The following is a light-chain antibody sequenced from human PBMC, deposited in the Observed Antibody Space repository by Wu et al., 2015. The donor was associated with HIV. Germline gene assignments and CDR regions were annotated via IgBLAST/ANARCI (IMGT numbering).Light chain of an antibody. Sequence: EIVLTQSPGTLSLSPGETVTLSCRASQSVRSNYLAWYQQKPGQAPRLLIYDASNRATGIPDRFSGSGSGTDFTLIISRLEPEDFAVYYCQQYGASPGSFGQGTKLEIK. V-gene: IGKV3-20*01. CDR3: QQYGASPGS. CDR2: DAS. J-gene: IGKJ2*04. CDR1: QSVRSNY.